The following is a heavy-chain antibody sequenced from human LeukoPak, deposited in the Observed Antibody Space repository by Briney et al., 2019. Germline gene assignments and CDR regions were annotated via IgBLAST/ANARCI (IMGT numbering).Heavy chain of an antibody. D-gene: IGHD2/OR15-2a*01. CDR3: ATGKEFSAAFDI. J-gene: IGHJ3*02. Sequence: ASVKVSCKVSGYPLTEFSMHWVRQAPGKGLEWMGGFDPGDGEIIYAQKFQGRATMTEDTFTDTAYMEVSSLRSEDTAVYYCATGKEFSAAFDIWGQGTMVTVSS. CDR1: GYPLTEFS. CDR2: FDPGDGEI. V-gene: IGHV1-24*01.